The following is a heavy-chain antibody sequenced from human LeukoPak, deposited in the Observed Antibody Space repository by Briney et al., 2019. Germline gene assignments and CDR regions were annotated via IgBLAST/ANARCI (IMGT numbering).Heavy chain of an antibody. Sequence: SQTLSLTCTVSGGSISSGSYYWSWIRQPAGKGLEWIGRIYTSGSTNYNPSLKSRVTLSVDTSKNQFSLKLSSVTAADTAVYYCARGGYYYDSSGYYPSHFDYWGQGTLVTVSS. J-gene: IGHJ4*02. CDR2: IYTSGST. CDR1: GGSISSGSYY. V-gene: IGHV4-61*02. CDR3: ARGGYYYDSSGYYPSHFDY. D-gene: IGHD3-22*01.